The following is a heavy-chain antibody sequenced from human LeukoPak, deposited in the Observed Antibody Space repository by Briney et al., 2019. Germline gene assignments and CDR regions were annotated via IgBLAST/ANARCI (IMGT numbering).Heavy chain of an antibody. CDR3: AKNPDWDMINWFDP. D-gene: IGHD1/OR15-1a*01. V-gene: IGHV3-23*01. CDR1: GFTFSSYA. J-gene: IGHJ5*02. CDR2: ISGSGGST. Sequence: SGGSLRLSCAASGFTFSSYAMSWVRQAPGKGLEWVSAISGSGGSTYYADSVKGRFTISRDNSKNTLYLQVNSLRAEDTAVYYCAKNPDWDMINWFDPWGQGTLVTVSS.